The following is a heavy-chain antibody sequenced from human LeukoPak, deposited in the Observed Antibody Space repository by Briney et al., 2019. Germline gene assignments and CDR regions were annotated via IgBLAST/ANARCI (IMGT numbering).Heavy chain of an antibody. CDR2: MNPNSGNT. Sequence: ASVTVSFTASGYTFTSYDINWVRQAHGQGIEWMGWMNPNSGNTGYAQKFQGRVTMTRNTSISTAYMELSSLRSEDTAVYYCARVYSSSSDYYYYMDVWGKGTTVTVSS. D-gene: IGHD6-6*01. CDR3: ARVYSSSSDYYYYMDV. V-gene: IGHV1-8*01. CDR1: GYTFTSYD. J-gene: IGHJ6*03.